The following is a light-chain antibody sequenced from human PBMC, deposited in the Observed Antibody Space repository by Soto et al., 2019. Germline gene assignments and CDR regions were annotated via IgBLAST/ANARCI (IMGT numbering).Light chain of an antibody. CDR3: ATWDDSLNAVV. Sequence: QSVLTQPPSVSEALGQRVTISCSGRTSNIGTNAVNWYQQLPGKAPKLLIYYDDLLPSRVSDRFSASKSGTSASLAISGLQSEDEADYYCATWDDSLNAVVFGGGTKLTVL. CDR2: YDD. V-gene: IGLV1-36*01. CDR1: TSNIGTNA. J-gene: IGLJ2*01.